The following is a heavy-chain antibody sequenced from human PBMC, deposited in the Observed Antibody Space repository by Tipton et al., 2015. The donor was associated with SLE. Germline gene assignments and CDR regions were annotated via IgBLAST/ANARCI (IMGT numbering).Heavy chain of an antibody. CDR2: IHHSDNT. CDR3: ARDLSGEFDF. CDR1: GGSMSSGVYS. D-gene: IGHD3-10*01. Sequence: TLSLTCAVSGGSMSSGVYSWTWIRQPPGKGLEWIGYIHHSDNTYQNPSLRSRLTMSVDRSKNQFSLNLTSVTAADTAVYYCARDLSGEFDFWGQGTLVTVSS. J-gene: IGHJ4*02. V-gene: IGHV4-30-2*01.